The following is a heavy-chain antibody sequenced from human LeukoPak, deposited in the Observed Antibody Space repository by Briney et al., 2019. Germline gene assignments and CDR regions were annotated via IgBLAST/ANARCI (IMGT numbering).Heavy chain of an antibody. D-gene: IGHD3-22*01. J-gene: IGHJ6*02. V-gene: IGHV4-30-4*08. Sequence: SQTLSLTCTVSGGSISSGDYYWSWIRQPPGKGLEWIGYIYYSGSTYYNPSLKSRVTISVDTSKNQFSLKLSSVTAADTAVYYCARVDYHDSSGHPYYYAMDVWGQGTTVTVS. CDR1: GGSISSGDYY. CDR2: IYYSGST. CDR3: ARVDYHDSSGHPYYYAMDV.